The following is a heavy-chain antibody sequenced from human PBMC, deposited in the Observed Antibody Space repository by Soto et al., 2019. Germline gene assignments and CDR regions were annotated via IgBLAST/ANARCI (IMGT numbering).Heavy chain of an antibody. Sequence: PSETLSLTCTVSGGSISSYYWSWIRQPPGKGLEWIGYIYYSGSTNYNPSLKSRVTISVDTSKNQFSLKLSSVTAADTAVYYCARGEDYYGSGTVFDYWGQGTLVTVSS. D-gene: IGHD3-10*01. CDR1: GGSISSYY. J-gene: IGHJ4*02. V-gene: IGHV4-59*01. CDR3: ARGEDYYGSGTVFDY. CDR2: IYYSGST.